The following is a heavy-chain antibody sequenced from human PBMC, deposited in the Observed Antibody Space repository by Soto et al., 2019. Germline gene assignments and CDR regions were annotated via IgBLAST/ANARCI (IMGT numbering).Heavy chain of an antibody. V-gene: IGHV3-30-3*01. Sequence: QVQLVESGGGVVQPGRSLRLSCAASGFTFSSYAMHWVRQAPGKGLEWVAVISYDGSNKYYADSVKGRFTISRDNSKNTLYLQMNSLRAEDTAVYYCARFGDYDYVWSPRAWFDPWGQGTLVTVSS. D-gene: IGHD3-16*01. CDR3: ARFGDYDYVWSPRAWFDP. J-gene: IGHJ5*02. CDR2: ISYDGSNK. CDR1: GFTFSSYA.